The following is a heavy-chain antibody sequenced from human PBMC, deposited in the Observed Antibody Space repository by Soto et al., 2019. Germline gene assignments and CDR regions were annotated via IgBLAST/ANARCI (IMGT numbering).Heavy chain of an antibody. CDR2: INPNSGGT. CDR1: GYTFTGYY. D-gene: IGHD3-9*01. J-gene: IGHJ6*02. CDR3: ARAGIRYFDWLSPFNYYGMDV. V-gene: IGHV1-2*02. Sequence: ASVKVSCKASGYTFTGYYMHWVRQAPGQGLEWMGWINPNSGGTNYAQKFQGRVTMTRDTSISTAYMELSRLRSDDTAVYYCARAGIRYFDWLSPFNYYGMDVWGQGTTVTVSS.